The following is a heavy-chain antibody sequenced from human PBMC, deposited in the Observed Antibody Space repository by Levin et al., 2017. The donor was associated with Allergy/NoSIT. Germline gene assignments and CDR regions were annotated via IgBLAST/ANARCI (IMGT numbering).Heavy chain of an antibody. D-gene: IGHD2-21*02. CDR3: ARDGFGDHWYFDL. CDR1: GGSISSGDYY. Sequence: SETLSLTCTVSGGSISSGDYYWSWIRQPPGKGLEWIGCIYYSGSTYYNPSLKSRITISVDTSKNQFSLKLTSVTAADTAVYYCARDGFGDHWYFDLWGRGTLVTVSS. CDR2: IYYSGST. J-gene: IGHJ2*01. V-gene: IGHV4-30-4*01.